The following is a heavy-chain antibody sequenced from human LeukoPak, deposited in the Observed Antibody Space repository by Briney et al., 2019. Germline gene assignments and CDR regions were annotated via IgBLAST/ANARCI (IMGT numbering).Heavy chain of an antibody. D-gene: IGHD6-19*01. V-gene: IGHV4-59*08. CDR1: GGSISSYS. Sequence: SETLSLTCIVSGGSISSYSWNWIRQSPGKGLEWVGYISHSGTTSYNPSLKSRVTISVDTSKNQLSLKLTSVTAADTAVYYCARWDDSAWAFGNWGPGTLVAVSS. CDR2: ISHSGTT. J-gene: IGHJ4*02. CDR3: ARWDDSAWAFGN.